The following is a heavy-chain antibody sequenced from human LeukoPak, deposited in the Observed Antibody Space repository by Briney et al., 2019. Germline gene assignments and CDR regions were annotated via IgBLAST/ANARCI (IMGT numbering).Heavy chain of an antibody. CDR2: INPNSGGT. CDR3: AREILGFGELTPDY. D-gene: IGHD3-10*01. Sequence: GASVKVSCKASGYTFTGYYMHWVRRAPGQGLEWMGWINPNSGGTNYAQKFQGRVTMTRDTSISTAYMELSRLRSDDTAVYYCAREILGFGELTPDYWGQGTLVTVSS. J-gene: IGHJ4*02. V-gene: IGHV1-2*02. CDR1: GYTFTGYY.